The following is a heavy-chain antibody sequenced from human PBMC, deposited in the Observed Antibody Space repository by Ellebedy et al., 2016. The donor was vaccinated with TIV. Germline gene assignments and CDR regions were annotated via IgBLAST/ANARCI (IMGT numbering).Heavy chain of an antibody. CDR2: LTAIGDST. V-gene: IGHV3-23*01. CDR1: VLTFSSHG. D-gene: IGHD2-21*02. Sequence: GESLKISCAVSVLTFSSHGMSWVRQAPGKGLEWVSGLTAIGDSTYYADSVKGRFTISRDNSKNTLYLQMNSLRVEDTAVYYGVVTGWRGGTIVPFTYWGQGSLVTVSS. CDR3: VVTGWRGGTIVPFTY. J-gene: IGHJ4*02.